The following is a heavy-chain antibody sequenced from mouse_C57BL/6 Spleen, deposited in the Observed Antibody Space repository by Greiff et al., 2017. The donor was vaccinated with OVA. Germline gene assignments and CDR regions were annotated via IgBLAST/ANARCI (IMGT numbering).Heavy chain of an antibody. CDR1: GYSFTGYY. CDR3: ARREANGWFAY. Sequence: EVQLQQSGPELVKPGASVKISCKASGYSFTGYYMNWVKHSPDKSLEWIGEINPSTGGTTSNQKFKAKATLTVDKSSSTAYMQLKSLTSEDSAVYYCARREANGWFAYWGQGTLVTVSA. J-gene: IGHJ3*01. V-gene: IGHV1-42*01. CDR2: INPSTGGT. D-gene: IGHD3-2*02.